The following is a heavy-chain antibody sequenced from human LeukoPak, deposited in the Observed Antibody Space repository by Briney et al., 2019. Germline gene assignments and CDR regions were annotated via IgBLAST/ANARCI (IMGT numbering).Heavy chain of an antibody. CDR2: INPNSGGT. CDR1: GYTFTSYD. D-gene: IGHD3-10*01. J-gene: IGHJ5*02. V-gene: IGHV1-2*02. CDR3: ARDFYYYGSGSHWFDP. Sequence: ASVKVSGKASGYTFTSYDINWVRQATGQGLEWMGWINPNSGGTNYAQKFQGRVTMTRDTSISTAYMELSRLRSDDTAVYYCARDFYYYGSGSHWFDPWGQGTLVTVST.